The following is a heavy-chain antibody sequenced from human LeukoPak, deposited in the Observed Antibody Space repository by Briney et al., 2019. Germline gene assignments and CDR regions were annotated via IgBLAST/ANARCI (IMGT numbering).Heavy chain of an antibody. Sequence: GASVKVSCKVSGKTLTDLSIHWVRQGPGKGLEWIGGFDPEDGGANYAQRFQGRLFMTEDTSIDTAYMELRSLRSDDTAVYYCARGYDYVWGSYRGTKDYFDYWGQGTLVTVSS. CDR2: FDPEDGGA. CDR3: ARGYDYVWGSYRGTKDYFDY. D-gene: IGHD3-16*02. CDR1: GKTLTDLS. V-gene: IGHV1-24*01. J-gene: IGHJ4*02.